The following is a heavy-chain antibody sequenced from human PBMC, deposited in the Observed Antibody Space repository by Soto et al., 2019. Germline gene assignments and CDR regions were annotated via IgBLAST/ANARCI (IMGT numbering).Heavy chain of an antibody. CDR1: VYTLTELS. CDR3: AREEGDGSGSYYHFFDY. CDR2: FDPEDGET. J-gene: IGHJ4*02. D-gene: IGHD3-10*01. V-gene: IGHV1-24*01. Sequence: ASVQVSCKVSVYTLTELSIHLVRQAPGKGLEWMEGFDPEDGETIYAQKLQSRVTMTRDTSTSTVYVELSSLRSEDTAVYYCAREEGDGSGSYYHFFDYWGQGTLVTVSS.